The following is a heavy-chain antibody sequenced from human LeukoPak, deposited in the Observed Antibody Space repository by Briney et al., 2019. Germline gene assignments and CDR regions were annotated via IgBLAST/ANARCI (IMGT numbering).Heavy chain of an antibody. D-gene: IGHD4-17*01. Sequence: SETLSLTCAVYGGSFSGYYWSWIRQPPGKGLEWIGEINHSGSTNYNPSLKSRVTISVDTSKNQFSLKLSSVTAADTAVYYCARDWLSRDYGDLQPPQSQNYYYYGMDVWGQGTTVTVSS. J-gene: IGHJ6*02. CDR1: GGSFSGYY. CDR2: INHSGST. CDR3: ARDWLSRDYGDLQPPQSQNYYYYGMDV. V-gene: IGHV4-34*01.